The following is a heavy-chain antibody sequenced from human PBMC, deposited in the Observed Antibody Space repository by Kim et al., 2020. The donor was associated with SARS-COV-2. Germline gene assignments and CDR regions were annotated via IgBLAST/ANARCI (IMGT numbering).Heavy chain of an antibody. CDR1: GGSIRSGDYY. D-gene: IGHD2-2*01. Sequence: SETLSLTCTVSGGSIRSGDYYWSWIRQPPGKGLEWIGYIFYSGSTYYNSSLRGRVTMSVDTSKNQFSLKLSSVTAADTAMYYCARVRGLYCTTTSCYEHHFDYWGLGALVTVS. CDR2: IFYSGST. CDR3: ARVRGLYCTTTSCYEHHFDY. J-gene: IGHJ4*02. V-gene: IGHV4-30-4*01.